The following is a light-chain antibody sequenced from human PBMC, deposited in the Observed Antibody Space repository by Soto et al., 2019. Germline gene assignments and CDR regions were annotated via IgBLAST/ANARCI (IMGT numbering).Light chain of an antibody. CDR3: ASNIGLNTYV. Sequence: QSVLTQPASVSGSPGQSITISCTGTSSDVGTYNLVSWYQLHPGKVPKLIIYEVFKRPSGVSDRFSGSKSGNTASLTISGFQAEDEADYQCASNIGLNTYVFGTGTKVTVL. J-gene: IGLJ1*01. CDR1: SSDVGTYNL. CDR2: EVF. V-gene: IGLV2-23*02.